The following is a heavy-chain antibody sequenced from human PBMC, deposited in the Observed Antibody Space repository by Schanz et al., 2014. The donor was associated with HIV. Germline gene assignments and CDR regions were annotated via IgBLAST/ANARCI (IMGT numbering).Heavy chain of an antibody. D-gene: IGHD4-17*01. Sequence: EVQLVESGGGLVQPGRSLRLSCAASGFTFDDYAMHWVRQAPGKGLEWVSCISWNSGSIGYADSVKGRFTISRDNAKNSLYLQMNSLRAEDTALYYCACECDYGGNSCFDFWGQGNLVTVSS. CDR1: GFTFDDYA. CDR3: ACECDYGGNSCFDF. V-gene: IGHV3-9*01. J-gene: IGHJ4*02. CDR2: ISWNSGSI.